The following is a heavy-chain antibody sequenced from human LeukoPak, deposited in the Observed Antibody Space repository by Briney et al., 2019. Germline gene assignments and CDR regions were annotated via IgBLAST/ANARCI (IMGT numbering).Heavy chain of an antibody. D-gene: IGHD4-17*01. Sequence: SETLSLTCTVSGGSISSGGYYWSWIRQHPGKGLEWIGYMYYSGSTYYNPSLKSRVTMSVDTSKNQFSLKLSSVTAADTAVYYCARDRDVGGYDYGDLVRNDAFDIWGQGTTVTVSS. CDR1: GGSISSGGYY. V-gene: IGHV4-31*03. CDR2: MYYSGST. J-gene: IGHJ3*02. CDR3: ARDRDVGGYDYGDLVRNDAFDI.